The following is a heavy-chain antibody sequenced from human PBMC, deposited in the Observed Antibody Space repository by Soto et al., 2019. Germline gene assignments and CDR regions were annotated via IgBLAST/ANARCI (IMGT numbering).Heavy chain of an antibody. Sequence: GGSLRLSCAASGFTVSSMSWVRQAPGKGLEWVSIIYSDGDTNYADSVKGRFTISRDNSKNTLHLLMNSLRVEDTAVYYCAGDGGIAAAGILGFWGQGTLVTVSS. CDR1: GFTVSS. CDR2: IYSDGDT. CDR3: AGDGGIAAAGILGF. J-gene: IGHJ4*02. V-gene: IGHV3-66*01. D-gene: IGHD6-13*01.